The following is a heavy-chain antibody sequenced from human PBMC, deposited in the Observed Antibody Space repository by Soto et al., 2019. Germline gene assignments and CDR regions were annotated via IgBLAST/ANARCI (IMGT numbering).Heavy chain of an antibody. J-gene: IGHJ5*02. V-gene: IGHV4-59*01. CDR2: IYYSGST. CDR1: GGSISSYY. Sequence: SETLSLTCTVSGGSISSYYWSWIRQPPGKGLEWIGYIYYSGSTNYNPSLKSRVTISVDTSKNQFSLKLSSVTAADTAVYYCARDFPYYDILTGYYPWGQGTLVTVSS. D-gene: IGHD3-9*01. CDR3: ARDFPYYDILTGYYP.